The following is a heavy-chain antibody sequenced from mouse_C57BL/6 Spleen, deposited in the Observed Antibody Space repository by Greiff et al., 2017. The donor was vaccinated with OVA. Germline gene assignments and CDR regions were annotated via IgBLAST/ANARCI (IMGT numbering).Heavy chain of an antibody. J-gene: IGHJ4*01. CDR1: GFTFSDYG. D-gene: IGHD2-4*01. CDR2: ISSGSSTI. Sequence: EVKVVESGGGLVKPGGSLKLSCAASGFTFSDYGMHWVRQAPEKGLEWVAYISSGSSTIYYADTVKGRFTISRDNAKNTLFLQMTSLRSEDTAMYYCAKYDLGAMDYWGQGTSVTVSS. CDR3: AKYDLGAMDY. V-gene: IGHV5-17*01.